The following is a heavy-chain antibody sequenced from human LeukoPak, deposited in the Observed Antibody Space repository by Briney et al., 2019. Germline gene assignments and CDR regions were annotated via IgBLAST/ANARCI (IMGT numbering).Heavy chain of an antibody. V-gene: IGHV4-38-2*01. CDR3: AINRPYDSSGYYSGDYYYYYMDV. J-gene: IGHJ6*03. CDR1: GYSISSGYY. CDR2: IYHSGST. Sequence: SETLSLTCAVSGYSISSGYYWGWIRQPPGKGLEWIGSIYHSGSTYYNPSLKSRVTISVDTSKNQFSLQLGSVTAADTAVYYCAINRPYDSSGYYSGDYYYYYMDVWGKGTTVTVSS. D-gene: IGHD3-22*01.